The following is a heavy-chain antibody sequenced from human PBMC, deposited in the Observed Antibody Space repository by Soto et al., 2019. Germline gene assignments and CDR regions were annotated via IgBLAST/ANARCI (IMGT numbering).Heavy chain of an antibody. CDR2: IYHSGST. CDR1: GDSISSNTYS. J-gene: IGHJ4*02. Sequence: SETLSLTCTVSGDSISSNTYSWSWIRQPPGKGLEWIGYIYHSGSTYYNPSLKSRVTISIDKSKNQFSLKMTAVTAADTAVFYCARGVLGCFDYWGLGTLVTVYS. CDR3: ARGVLGCFDY. D-gene: IGHD3-10*01. V-gene: IGHV4-30-2*01.